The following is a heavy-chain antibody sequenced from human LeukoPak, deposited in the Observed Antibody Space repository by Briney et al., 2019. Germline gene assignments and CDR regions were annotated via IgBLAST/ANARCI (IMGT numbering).Heavy chain of an antibody. V-gene: IGHV3-33*01. CDR1: GFSLSNYG. J-gene: IGHJ4*02. D-gene: IGHD5-12*01. CDR3: ARWVGTRQFYFDY. Sequence: HPGGSLRLSCAASGFSLSNYGLHWVRQGPGKGLEWLAVINYDGSNRYYADSVKGRFTISKDSSENTLYLQMNSLRADDTAMYYCARWVGTRQFYFDYWGQGTLATVSS. CDR2: INYDGSNR.